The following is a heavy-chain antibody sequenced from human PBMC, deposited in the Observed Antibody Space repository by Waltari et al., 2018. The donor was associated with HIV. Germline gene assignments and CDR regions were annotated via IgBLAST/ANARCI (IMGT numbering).Heavy chain of an antibody. CDR1: GGTFSSDA. D-gene: IGHD3-10*01. J-gene: IGHJ4*02. CDR2: IIPIFGTA. Sequence: VQLVLSGAEQKKPGSSVEVSRQTSGGTFSSDASTWVRQPHGQRLEWMGGIIPIFGTANYAQKLQGRVTITADESTSTAYMELSSLRSEDTAVYYCARVPTNYYGSGSPPWYFDYWGQGTLVTVSS. CDR3: ARVPTNYYGSGSPPWYFDY. V-gene: IGHV1-69*01.